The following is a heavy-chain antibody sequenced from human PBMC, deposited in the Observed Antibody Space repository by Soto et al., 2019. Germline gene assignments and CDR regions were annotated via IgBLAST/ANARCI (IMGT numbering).Heavy chain of an antibody. D-gene: IGHD5-12*01. J-gene: IGHJ5*01. Sequence: HPGGSLRLSCAASGFTFSSYAMSWVRQAPGQGLEWVSAISGSADSTYYADSVKGRFTISRDNSENTLYLQMNSLRAEDTAVYYCAKDRGYSGYDNWFDSWGQGTLVTVSS. CDR2: ISGSADST. CDR1: GFTFSSYA. V-gene: IGHV3-23*01. CDR3: AKDRGYSGYDNWFDS.